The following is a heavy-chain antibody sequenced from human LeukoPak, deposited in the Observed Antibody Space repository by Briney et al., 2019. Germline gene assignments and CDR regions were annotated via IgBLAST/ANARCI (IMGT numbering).Heavy chain of an antibody. CDR2: IYYSGGT. CDR1: GGSISSSSYY. D-gene: IGHD6-19*01. CDR3: ARQPRGVAVACLSYHHYYLGV. J-gene: IGHJ6*03. V-gene: IGHV4-39*01. Sequence: SETLSLTCTVSGGSISSSSYYWGWIRQPPGKGLEWIGSIYYSGGTYYNPSLKSRVTISVDTSKNQFSLKLSSVTAADTAVYYLARQPRGVAVACLSYHHYYLGVRGKGNKVTVS.